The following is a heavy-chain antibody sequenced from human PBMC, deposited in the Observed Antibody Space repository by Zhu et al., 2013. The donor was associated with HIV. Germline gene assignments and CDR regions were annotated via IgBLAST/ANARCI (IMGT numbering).Heavy chain of an antibody. CDR3: ARGRSRSESSVYTLCCAFDI. V-gene: IGHV1-69*01. D-gene: IGHD3-22*01. J-gene: IGHJ3*02. CDR1: GGTFSRSA. CDR2: IIPIFGTA. Sequence: QVQLVQSGTEVKKPGSSVKVSCKASGGTFSRSAISWVRQAPGQGLEWMGGIIPIFGTANYAQKFQDRVTFTADESTSTAYMELSSLRSEDTAVYYCARGRSRSESSVYTLCCAFDIWAKGQWSPSLQ.